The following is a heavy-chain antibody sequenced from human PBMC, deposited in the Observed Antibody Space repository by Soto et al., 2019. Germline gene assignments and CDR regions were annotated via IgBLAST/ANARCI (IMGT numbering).Heavy chain of an antibody. CDR3: AREGLDYYDSSGYTNT. CDR1: GGSISSGGYY. D-gene: IGHD3-22*01. V-gene: IGHV4-31*03. Sequence: QVQLQESGPGLVKPSQTLSLTCTVSGGSISSGGYYWSWIRQHPGKGLEWIGYIYYSGSTYYNPSLKSRVTISVDTPKNQFSLKLSSVTAADTAVYYCAREGLDYYDSSGYTNTWGQGTLVTVSS. CDR2: IYYSGST. J-gene: IGHJ5*02.